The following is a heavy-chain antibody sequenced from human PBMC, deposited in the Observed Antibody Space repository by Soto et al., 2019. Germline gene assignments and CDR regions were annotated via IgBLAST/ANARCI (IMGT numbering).Heavy chain of an antibody. D-gene: IGHD3-16*01. CDR2: IYYSGRS. CDR3: ARGGGFDS. J-gene: IGHJ4*02. V-gene: IGHV4-30-4*01. CDR1: GDSITSGDNY. Sequence: QLQESGPGLVKPSQTLSLTCTVSGDSITSGDNYWSWIRQPPGKGLEWIGYIYYSGRSYYTTSLKSRVTMSVDTSKNQFSLTLTSVTAADTAVYYCARGGGFDSWGRGTLVTVSS.